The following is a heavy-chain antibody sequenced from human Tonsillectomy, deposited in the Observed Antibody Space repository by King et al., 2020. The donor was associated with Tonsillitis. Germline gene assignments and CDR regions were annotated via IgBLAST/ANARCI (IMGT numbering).Heavy chain of an antibody. CDR1: GFTLSDVD. CDR3: AKGPRRDPALDS. Sequence: VQLVESGGGVVQPGGSLRLSCEVSGFTLSDVDIQWVRQPPGKGLDWVAFRGSHESDKFYADSVKGRFTISTDNSKNILFLQMNSLRTGDTGLYYCAKGPRRDPALDSWGQGTLVTVSS. CDR2: RGSHESDK. J-gene: IGHJ4*02. V-gene: IGHV3-30*02.